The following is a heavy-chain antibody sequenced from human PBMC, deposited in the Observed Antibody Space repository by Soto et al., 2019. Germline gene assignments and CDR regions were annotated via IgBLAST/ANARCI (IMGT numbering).Heavy chain of an antibody. D-gene: IGHD6-19*01. J-gene: IGHJ6*03. CDR2: IYYSGST. CDR1: GGSISSYY. Sequence: QVQLQESGPGLVKPSETLSLTCTVSGGSISSYYWSWIRQPPGKGLEWIGYIYYSGSTNYNPSLKSLVSISVDTSKNQFSLKLSSVTAADTAVYYCARVGYSSGWYVGEYYYYYMDVWGKGTTVTVSS. V-gene: IGHV4-59*01. CDR3: ARVGYSSGWYVGEYYYYYMDV.